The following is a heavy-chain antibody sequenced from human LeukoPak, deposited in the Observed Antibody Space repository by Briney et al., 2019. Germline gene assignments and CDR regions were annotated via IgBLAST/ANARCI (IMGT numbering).Heavy chain of an antibody. D-gene: IGHD6-13*01. Sequence: GASVKVSCKASGYTFTSYDINWVRQATGQGLEWMGWMNPNSGNTGYAQKFQGRVTITRNTSISTAYMELSSLRSEDTAVYYCARGLVARKSRKQQLAQPHYYYYMDVWGKGTTVTVSS. CDR3: ARGLVARKSRKQQLAQPHYYYYMDV. CDR1: GYTFTSYD. CDR2: MNPNSGNT. V-gene: IGHV1-8*03. J-gene: IGHJ6*03.